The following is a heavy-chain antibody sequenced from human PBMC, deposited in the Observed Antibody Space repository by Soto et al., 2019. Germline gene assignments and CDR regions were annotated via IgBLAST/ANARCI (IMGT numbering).Heavy chain of an antibody. J-gene: IGHJ6*04. CDR1: GFTVSSNS. D-gene: IGHD1-1*01. Sequence: EVQLVETGGGLIQPGGSLRLSCAASGFTVSSNSMSWVRQAPGKGLEWVSLIYSGGSTYYADSVKGRFTISRDNFKNTLYLQMNSPRVEDTAVYYCASLPNGNEGIYYGLDVWGEGTTVTVSS. V-gene: IGHV3-53*02. CDR2: IYSGGST. CDR3: ASLPNGNEGIYYGLDV.